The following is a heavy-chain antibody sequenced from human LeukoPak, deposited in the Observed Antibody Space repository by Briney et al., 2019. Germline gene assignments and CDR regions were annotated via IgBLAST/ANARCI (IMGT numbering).Heavy chain of an antibody. J-gene: IGHJ3*02. Sequence: ASVKVSCKASGGTFSSYAISWVRQAPGQGLEWMGGIIPNSGGTNYAQKFQGRVTMTRDTSISTAYMELSRLRSDDTAVYYCARNLAYCGGDCYPEDAFDIWGQGTMVTVSS. V-gene: IGHV1-2*02. D-gene: IGHD2-21*02. CDR2: IIPNSGGT. CDR1: GGTFSSYA. CDR3: ARNLAYCGGDCYPEDAFDI.